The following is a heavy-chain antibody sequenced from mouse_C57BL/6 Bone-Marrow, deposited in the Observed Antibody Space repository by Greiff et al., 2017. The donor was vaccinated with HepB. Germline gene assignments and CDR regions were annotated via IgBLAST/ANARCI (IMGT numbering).Heavy chain of an antibody. CDR2: FHPYNDDT. CDR1: GYTFTTYP. D-gene: IGHD2-1*01. Sequence: VKLQESGAELVKPGASVKMSCKASGYTFTTYPIEWMKQNHGKSLEWIGNFHPYNDDTKYNEKFKGKATLTVEKSSSTVYLELSRLTSDDSAVYYCAKGRNSAHWYFDVWGTGTTVTVSS. V-gene: IGHV1-47*01. J-gene: IGHJ1*03. CDR3: AKGRNSAHWYFDV.